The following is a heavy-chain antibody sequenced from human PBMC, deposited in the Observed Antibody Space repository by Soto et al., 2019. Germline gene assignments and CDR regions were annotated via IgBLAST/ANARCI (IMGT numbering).Heavy chain of an antibody. CDR3: ARVGSGSYDSDY. J-gene: IGHJ4*02. CDR1: GFTFSSYS. D-gene: IGHD3-10*01. Sequence: EVQLVESGGGLVKPGGSLRLSCAASGFTFSSYSMNWVRQAPGKGLVLVSSISSSSSYIYYADSVKGRFTISSDNAKNSLYLQMNSLRDEDTAVYYCARVGSGSYDSDYWGQGTLVTVSS. CDR2: ISSSSSYI. V-gene: IGHV3-21*01.